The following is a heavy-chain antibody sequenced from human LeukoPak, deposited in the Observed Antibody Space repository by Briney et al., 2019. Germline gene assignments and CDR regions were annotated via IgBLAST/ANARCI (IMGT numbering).Heavy chain of an antibody. V-gene: IGHV3-30*02. CDR3: AKDPAYSGSYSAYYYFDY. CDR2: IRYDGSNE. J-gene: IGHJ4*02. Sequence: GSLRLSCAASGFIFSNYGMHWVRQAPGKGLEWVALIRYDGSNEYYADSVKGRFTIARDNSKNTLYLQMNSLRADDTAVYYCAKDPAYSGSYSAYYYFDYWGQGTLVTVSS. CDR1: GFIFSNYG. D-gene: IGHD1-26*01.